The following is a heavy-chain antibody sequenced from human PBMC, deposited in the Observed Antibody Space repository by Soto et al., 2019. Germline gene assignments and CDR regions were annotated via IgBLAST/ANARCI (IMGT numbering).Heavy chain of an antibody. J-gene: IGHJ6*03. V-gene: IGHV3-23*01. CDR3: AKFRGPSYSYYYMDV. D-gene: IGHD3-16*01. Sequence: EVQLLESGGGLVQPGGSLRRSCAASGFTFGTYAMNWLRQAPGRGLECVSFISGSGRTTYYADSVKGRFTVSRDNSKNTMYLQMNSLRAEDTALYYCAKFRGPSYSYYYMDVWGKGTTVTVSS. CDR2: ISGSGRTT. CDR1: GFTFGTYA.